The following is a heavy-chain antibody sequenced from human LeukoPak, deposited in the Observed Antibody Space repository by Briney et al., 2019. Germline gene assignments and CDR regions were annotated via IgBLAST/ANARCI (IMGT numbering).Heavy chain of an antibody. J-gene: IGHJ4*02. CDR3: ARGRNIEMTTMSGGSDY. CDR1: GYTFSGYY. CDR2: LNPNSGDT. D-gene: IGHD5-24*01. V-gene: IGHV1-2*02. Sequence: ASVKISCKASGYTFSGYYIHWVRQAPGQGREGMGWLNPNSGDTNYAQKFQGRVSMTRDTSISTACMDLSDLRSDDTAVYYCARGRNIEMTTMSGGSDYWGQGTLVTVSS.